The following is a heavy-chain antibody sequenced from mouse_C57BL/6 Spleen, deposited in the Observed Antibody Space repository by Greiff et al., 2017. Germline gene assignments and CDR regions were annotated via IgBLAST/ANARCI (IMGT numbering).Heavy chain of an antibody. J-gene: IGHJ4*01. CDR1: GFTFSSYA. Sequence: EVQRVESGGGLVKPGGSLKLSCAASGFTFSSYAMSWVRQTPEKRLEWVATISDGGSYTYYPDNVKGRFTISRDNAKNNLYLQMSHLKSEDTAMYYCARVNYYGSRGYAMDYWGQGTSVTVSS. V-gene: IGHV5-4*01. CDR3: ARVNYYGSRGYAMDY. D-gene: IGHD1-1*01. CDR2: ISDGGSYT.